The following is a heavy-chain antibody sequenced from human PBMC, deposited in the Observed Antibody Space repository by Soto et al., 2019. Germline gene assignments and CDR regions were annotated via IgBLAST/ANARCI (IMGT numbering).Heavy chain of an antibody. Sequence: QVQLQESGPGLVKPSETLSLTCTVSGGSVSSGSYYWSWIRQPPGKGLEWIEYIYYSGSTNYNPALTSGVTISVDTSKNQFSLQLSSVPAADTAVYYCARAGLGDGSDYWGQGTLVTVSS. CDR3: ARAGLGDGSDY. CDR1: GGSVSSGSYY. CDR2: IYYSGST. V-gene: IGHV4-61*01. D-gene: IGHD1-26*01. J-gene: IGHJ4*02.